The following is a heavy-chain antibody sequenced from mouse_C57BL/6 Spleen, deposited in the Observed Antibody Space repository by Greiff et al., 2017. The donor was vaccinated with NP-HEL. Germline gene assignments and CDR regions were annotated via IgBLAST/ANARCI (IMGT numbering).Heavy chain of an antibody. CDR3: AKGHSSGAYYAMDY. D-gene: IGHD3-2*02. CDR2: IDPSDSYT. V-gene: IGHV1-50*01. J-gene: IGHJ4*01. Sequence: QVQLQQSGAELVKPGASVKLSCKASGYTFTSYWMQWVKQRPGQGLEWIGEIDPSDSYTNYNQKFKGKATLTVDTSSSTAYMQLSSLTSEDSAVYYCAKGHSSGAYYAMDYWGQGTSVTVSS. CDR1: GYTFTSYW.